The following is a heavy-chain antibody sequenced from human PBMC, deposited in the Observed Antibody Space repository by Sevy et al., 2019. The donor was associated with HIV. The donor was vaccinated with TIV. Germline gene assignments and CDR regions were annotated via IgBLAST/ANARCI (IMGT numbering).Heavy chain of an antibody. CDR3: TTALTPMVRGEPAFDP. J-gene: IGHJ5*02. CDR1: GFTFSNAW. CDR2: IKSKTDGGTT. D-gene: IGHD3-10*01. Sequence: GGSLRLSCAASGFTFSNAWMSWVRQAPGKGLEWVGRIKSKTDGGTTDYAAPVKGRFTISRDDSKNTLYLQMNSLKTEDTAVYYCTTALTPMVRGEPAFDPWGQGTLVTVSS. V-gene: IGHV3-15*01.